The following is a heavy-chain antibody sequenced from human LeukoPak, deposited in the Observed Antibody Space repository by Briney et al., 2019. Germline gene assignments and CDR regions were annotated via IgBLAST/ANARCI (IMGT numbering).Heavy chain of an antibody. V-gene: IGHV6-1*01. CDR2: TYYRSKWYN. D-gene: IGHD5-12*01. CDR1: GDSVSSNSAA. Sequence: LSQTLSFTCAISGDSVSSNSAAWNWIRQSPSRGLEWLGRTYYRSKWYNDYAVSVKSRITINPDTSKNQFSLQLNSVTPEDTAVYYCARVLIVGGYDSYYFDYWGQGTLVTVSS. CDR3: ARVLIVGGYDSYYFDY. J-gene: IGHJ4*02.